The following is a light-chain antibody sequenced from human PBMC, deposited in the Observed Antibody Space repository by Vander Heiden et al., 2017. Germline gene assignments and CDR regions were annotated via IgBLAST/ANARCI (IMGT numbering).Light chain of an antibody. CDR2: AAS. J-gene: IGKJ4*01. CDR3: RQDDNYPLT. CDR1: QAIRHD. V-gene: IGKV1-6*01. Sequence: AIQMTQSPSSLSASVGDGVTITCRASQAIRHDLGSYQQKPGKAPKLLIYAASSLQSGVPSRFRGSGSGTDFTLTISSLQPEAFATYYCRQDDNYPLTFGGGTKVEIK.